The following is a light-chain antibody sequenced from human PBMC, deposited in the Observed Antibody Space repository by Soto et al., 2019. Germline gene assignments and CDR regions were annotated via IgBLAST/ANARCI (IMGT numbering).Light chain of an antibody. Sequence: DIQMTQSPSTLSASVGDRVTITCRASQSMSGWLAWYQQKPGKAPKLLIYDASTLDSGVPSRFGGSGSGTEFTLTITSLQPADFAAYYCQKYNSAPLTFGGGTKV. V-gene: IGKV1-5*01. CDR1: QSMSGW. J-gene: IGKJ4*01. CDR3: QKYNSAPLT. CDR2: DAS.